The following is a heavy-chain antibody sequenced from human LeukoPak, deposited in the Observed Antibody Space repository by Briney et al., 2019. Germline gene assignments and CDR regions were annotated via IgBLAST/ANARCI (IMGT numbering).Heavy chain of an antibody. D-gene: IGHD6-19*01. CDR3: TRDFSNTSGFKVVVDF. V-gene: IGHV1-18*04. Sequence: ASVKVSCKASGFTFTNYGFAWVRQAPGQGLKWMGWISAYNGDKKYTQNFQGRLSMTTDSSMSTAYMELRNLRSDDTAVYYCTRDFSNTSGFKVVVDFWGQGTLVTVSS. CDR2: ISAYNGDK. CDR1: GFTFTNYG. J-gene: IGHJ4*02.